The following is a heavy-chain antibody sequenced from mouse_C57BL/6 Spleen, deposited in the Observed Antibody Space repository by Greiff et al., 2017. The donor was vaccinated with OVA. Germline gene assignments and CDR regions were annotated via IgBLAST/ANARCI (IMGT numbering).Heavy chain of an antibody. J-gene: IGHJ4*01. CDR1: GFTFSNYW. CDR2: IRLKSDNYAT. V-gene: IGHV6-3*01. CDR3: TRYYGRWVDYYAMDY. D-gene: IGHD1-1*01. Sequence: EVQGVESGGGLVQPGGSMKLSCVASGFTFSNYWMNWVRQSPEKGLEWVAQIRLKSDNYATHYAESVKGRFTISRDDSKSSVYLQMNNLRAEDTGIYYCTRYYGRWVDYYAMDYWGQGTSVTVSS.